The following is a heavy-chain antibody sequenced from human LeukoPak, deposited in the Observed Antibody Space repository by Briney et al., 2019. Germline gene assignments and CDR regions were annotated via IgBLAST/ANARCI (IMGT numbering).Heavy chain of an antibody. V-gene: IGHV4-34*01. CDR3: ARGGYFDY. Sequence: PSETLSLTCAVYGGSFSGYYWSWIRQPPGKGLEWIGETNHSGSTNYNPSLKSRVTISVDTSKNQFSLKLSSVTAADTAVYYCARGGYFDYWGQGTLVTVSS. CDR2: TNHSGST. J-gene: IGHJ4*02. CDR1: GGSFSGYY.